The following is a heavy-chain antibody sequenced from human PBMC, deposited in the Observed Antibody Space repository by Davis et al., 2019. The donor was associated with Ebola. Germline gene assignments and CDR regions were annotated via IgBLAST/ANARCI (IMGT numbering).Heavy chain of an antibody. CDR3: ARSKLWFGELSLDY. Sequence: SETLSLTCAVYGGSFSGYYWSWIRQPPGKGLEWIGEINHSGSTNYNPSLKSRVTISVDTSKNQFSLKLSSVTAADTAVYYCARSKLWFGELSLDYWGQGTLVTVSS. J-gene: IGHJ4*02. D-gene: IGHD3-10*01. V-gene: IGHV4-34*01. CDR1: GGSFSGYY. CDR2: INHSGST.